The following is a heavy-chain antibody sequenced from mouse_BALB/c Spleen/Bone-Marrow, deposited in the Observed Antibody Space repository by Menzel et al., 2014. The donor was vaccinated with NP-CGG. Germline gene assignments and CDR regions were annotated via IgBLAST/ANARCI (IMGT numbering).Heavy chain of an antibody. V-gene: IGHV14-3*02. CDR2: IDPANGNT. Sequence: EVQLQQSGAELVKPGASVKLSCTASGLNIKDTYMHWVKQRPEQGLEWIGRIDPANGNTKYDPKFQGKATITADTSSNTAYLQLSSLTSEDTAVYYCASYYYGSSRFAYWGQGLWSLSLQ. J-gene: IGHJ3*01. CDR3: ASYYYGSSRFAY. CDR1: GLNIKDTY. D-gene: IGHD1-1*01.